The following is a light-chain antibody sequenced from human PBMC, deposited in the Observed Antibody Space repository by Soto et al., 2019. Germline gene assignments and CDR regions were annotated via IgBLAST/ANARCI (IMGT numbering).Light chain of an antibody. CDR3: SSYTTSSTWV. CDR2: EVV. V-gene: IGLV2-14*01. J-gene: IGLJ3*02. CDR1: SSDVGGYGY. Sequence: QSALTQPASVSGSPGQSITISCTGSSSDVGGYGYVSWYQQHPGKAPKLMIYEVVNRPSGVSNRFSGSKSGNTASLTISGLQAEDESDYYCSSYTTSSTWVFGGGTKLTVL.